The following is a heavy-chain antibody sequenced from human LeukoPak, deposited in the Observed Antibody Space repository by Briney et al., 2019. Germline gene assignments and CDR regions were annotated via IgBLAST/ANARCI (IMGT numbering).Heavy chain of an antibody. CDR1: GFTFRTYA. CDR2: ISHDGSNK. D-gene: IGHD2-21*02. Sequence: GRSLRLSCSVSGFTFRTYAMHWVRLAPGKGLEWVAVISHDGSNKYHADSVKGRFTISRDNSKNTLYLQMNRLRADDTAVYYCARGCGGDCYQLWYLDSWGQGTLVTVSS. CDR3: ARGCGGDCYQLWYLDS. J-gene: IGHJ4*02. V-gene: IGHV3-30*04.